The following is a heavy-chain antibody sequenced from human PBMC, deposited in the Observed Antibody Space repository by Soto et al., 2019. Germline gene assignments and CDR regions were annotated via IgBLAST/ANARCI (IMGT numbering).Heavy chain of an antibody. CDR1: GYTFTSYG. CDR3: AREGYCSSTRCYEYYYYYGMDV. V-gene: IGHV1-18*01. D-gene: IGHD2-2*01. CDR2: ISAYNGNT. Sequence: QVQLVQSGAEVKKPGASVKVSCKASGYTFTSYGISWVRQAPGQGLEWMGWISAYNGNTNYAQKLQGRVTMTTDTSTSTAYMELRSMRSDDTAVYYCAREGYCSSTRCYEYYYYYGMDVWGQGPTVTVSS. J-gene: IGHJ6*02.